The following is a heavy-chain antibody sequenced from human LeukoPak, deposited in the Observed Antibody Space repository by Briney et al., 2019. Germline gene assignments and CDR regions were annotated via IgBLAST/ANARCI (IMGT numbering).Heavy chain of an antibody. Sequence: PGGSLRLSCAASGFTVRTNYMSWVRQAPGKGLEWVANIKQDGSEKYYVDSVKGRFTISRDDAKNSLYLQMNSLRAEDTAVYYCARGQQLGLWGQGTLATVSS. CDR2: IKQDGSEK. D-gene: IGHD6-13*01. J-gene: IGHJ4*02. CDR1: GFTVRTNY. CDR3: ARGQQLGL. V-gene: IGHV3-7*04.